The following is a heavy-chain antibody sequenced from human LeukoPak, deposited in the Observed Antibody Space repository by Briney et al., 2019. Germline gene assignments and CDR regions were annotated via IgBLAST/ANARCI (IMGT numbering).Heavy chain of an antibody. D-gene: IGHD4-23*01. J-gene: IGHJ3*02. CDR2: ISGSGGST. CDR3: AKDLTTVVTGGDDAFDI. Sequence: PGGSLRLSCAASGFTFSSYAMSWVRQAPGKGLEWVSAISGSGGSTYYADSVKGRFTISRDNSKNTLYLQMNSLRAEDTAVYYCAKDLTTVVTGGDDAFDIWGQGTMVTVSS. CDR1: GFTFSSYA. V-gene: IGHV3-23*01.